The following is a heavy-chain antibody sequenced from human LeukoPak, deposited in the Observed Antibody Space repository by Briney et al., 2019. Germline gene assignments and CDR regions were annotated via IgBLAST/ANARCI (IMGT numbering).Heavy chain of an antibody. CDR1: GGSISSGGYY. Sequence: SQTLSLTCTVSGGSISSGGYYWSWIRQHPGKGLEWIGYIYYSGSTYYNPSLKSRVTISVDTSKNQFSLKLSSVTAADTAVYYCARAITGTKDYDYWGQGTLATVSS. J-gene: IGHJ4*02. CDR3: ARAITGTKDYDY. D-gene: IGHD1-7*01. V-gene: IGHV4-31*03. CDR2: IYYSGST.